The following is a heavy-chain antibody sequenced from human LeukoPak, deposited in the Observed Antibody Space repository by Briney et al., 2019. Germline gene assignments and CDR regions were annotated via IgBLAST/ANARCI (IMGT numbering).Heavy chain of an antibody. V-gene: IGHV3-7*01. CDR2: IKQDGSEK. Sequence: GGSLRLSCAASGFTFSSYWMSWVRQAPGKGLEWVANIKQDGSEKFYVDSVKGRFTISRDNAKNSLYLQMNSLRAEDTAVYYCARANPWGVSGSYSYPLDYWGQGTLVTVSS. J-gene: IGHJ4*02. CDR1: GFTFSSYW. CDR3: ARANPWGVSGSYSYPLDY. D-gene: IGHD3-10*01.